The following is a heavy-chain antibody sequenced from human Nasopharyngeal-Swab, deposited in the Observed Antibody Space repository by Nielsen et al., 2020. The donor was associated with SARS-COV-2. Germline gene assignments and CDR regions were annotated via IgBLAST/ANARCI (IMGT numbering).Heavy chain of an antibody. CDR3: ARLVGYCSSTSCYAGVGHYYYYYMDV. D-gene: IGHD2-2*01. V-gene: IGHV4-39*01. J-gene: IGHJ6*03. Sequence: RQAPGKGLEWVGRIYYSGSTYYNPSLKSRVTISVDTSKNQFSLKLSSVTAADTAVYYCARLVGYCSSTSCYAGVGHYYYYYMDVWGKGTTVTVSS. CDR2: IYYSGST.